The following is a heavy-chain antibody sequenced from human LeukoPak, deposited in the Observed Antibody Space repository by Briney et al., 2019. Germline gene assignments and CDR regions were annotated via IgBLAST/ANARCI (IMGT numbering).Heavy chain of an antibody. CDR1: GGSFSGYY. CDR2: INHSGST. J-gene: IGHJ6*02. CDR3: ARGPKRFLEWLFGYYYGMDV. V-gene: IGHV4-34*01. Sequence: SETLSLTCAVYGGSFSGYYWSWIRQPPGKGLEWIGEINHSGSTNYNPSLKSRVTISVDTSKNQFSLKLSSVTAADTAVYYCARGPKRFLEWLFGYYYGMDVWGQGTTVTVSS. D-gene: IGHD3-3*01.